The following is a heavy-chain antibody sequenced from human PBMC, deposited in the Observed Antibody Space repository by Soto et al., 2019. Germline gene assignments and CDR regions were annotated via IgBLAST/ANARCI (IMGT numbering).Heavy chain of an antibody. CDR1: GGTFSSYA. J-gene: IGHJ4*02. V-gene: IGHV1-69*06. CDR3: ARDLYSGSYYYFDY. D-gene: IGHD1-26*01. Sequence: ASVKVSCKASGGTFSSYAISWVRQAPGQGLEWMGGIIPIFGTANYAQKFQGRVTITADKSTSTAYMELSSLRSEDTAVYYCARDLYSGSYYYFDYWGQGTLVTVSS. CDR2: IIPIFGTA.